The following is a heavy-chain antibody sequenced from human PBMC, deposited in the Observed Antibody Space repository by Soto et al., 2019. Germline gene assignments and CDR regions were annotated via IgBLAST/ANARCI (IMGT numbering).Heavy chain of an antibody. D-gene: IGHD1-20*01. J-gene: IGHJ6*02. CDR3: TNSITGTTTADDYYYGMDV. V-gene: IGHV1-18*01. CDR2: ISAYNGNT. Sequence: GASVKVSCKASGYTFTSYGISWVRQAPGQGLEWMGWISAYNGNTNYAQKLQGRVTMTTDTSTSTAYMELRSLRSDDTAVYYCTNSITGTTTADDYYYGMDVWGQGTTVTVS. CDR1: GYTFTSYG.